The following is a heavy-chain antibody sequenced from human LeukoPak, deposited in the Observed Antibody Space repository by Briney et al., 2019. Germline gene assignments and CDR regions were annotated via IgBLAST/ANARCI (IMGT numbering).Heavy chain of an antibody. J-gene: IGHJ2*01. Sequence: KSSQTLSLTCTVSGGSISSGGYYWSWIRQHPGKGLEWIGYIYYSGSTYYNPSIKSRVTISVDTSKNQFSLKLSSVTAADTAVYYCARDGTGYSGYEWGRGTLVTVSS. D-gene: IGHD5-12*01. CDR2: IYYSGST. CDR3: ARDGTGYSGYE. CDR1: GGSISSGGYY. V-gene: IGHV4-31*03.